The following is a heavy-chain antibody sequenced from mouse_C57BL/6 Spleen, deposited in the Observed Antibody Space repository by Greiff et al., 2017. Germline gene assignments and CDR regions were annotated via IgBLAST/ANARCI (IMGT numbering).Heavy chain of an antibody. CDR3: ARGGYGSSFFDY. CDR2: IDPNSGGT. D-gene: IGHD1-1*01. J-gene: IGHJ2*01. V-gene: IGHV1-72*01. Sequence: VKQRPGRGLEWIGRIDPNSGGTKYNEKFKSKATLTVDKPSSTAYMQLSSLTSEDSAVYYCARGGYGSSFFDYWGQGTTLTVSS.